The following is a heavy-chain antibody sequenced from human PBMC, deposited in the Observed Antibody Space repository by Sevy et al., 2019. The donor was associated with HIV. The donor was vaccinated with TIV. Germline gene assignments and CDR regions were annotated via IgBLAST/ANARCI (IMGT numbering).Heavy chain of an antibody. CDR1: GFTFSNYA. Sequence: GGSLRLSCADSGFTFSNYAMAWVRQAPGKGLEWVSAFSVSGDFTYYADSVRGRFTVSRDKSKNPLFLQMNSLRAEDTAVYYCAIKITMIRGYQGPFDYWGQGTLVTVSS. D-gene: IGHD3-10*01. CDR2: FSVSGDFT. V-gene: IGHV3-23*01. CDR3: AIKITMIRGYQGPFDY. J-gene: IGHJ4*02.